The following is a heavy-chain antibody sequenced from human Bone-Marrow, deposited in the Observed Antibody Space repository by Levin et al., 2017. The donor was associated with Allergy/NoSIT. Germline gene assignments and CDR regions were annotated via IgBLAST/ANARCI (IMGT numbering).Heavy chain of an antibody. Sequence: SGESLKISCAASQFIFDDHGMSWVRQAPGKGLDWVSGFPWNSVTTGYAASVKGRFTISRDNAKNTLYLQMNSLRVEDTALYYCARVGNYAVVADAFDLWGQGTMVTVSS. J-gene: IGHJ3*01. D-gene: IGHD1-7*01. CDR3: ARVGNYAVVADAFDL. CDR1: QFIFDDHG. V-gene: IGHV3-20*04. CDR2: FPWNSVTT.